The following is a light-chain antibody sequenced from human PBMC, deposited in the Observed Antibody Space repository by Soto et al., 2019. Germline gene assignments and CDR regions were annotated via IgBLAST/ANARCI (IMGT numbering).Light chain of an antibody. J-gene: IGKJ2*02. Sequence: EIVMTQSPATLSVSPGESVTLSCRACQSVNSDVAWYQQKPGQAPKLLIYGASTRATGIPARFSGSGSGTEFTLTITSLQSEDFAVYWCQQFDQWPCTFGQGTKLEIK. V-gene: IGKV3-15*01. CDR3: QQFDQWPCT. CDR1: QSVNSD. CDR2: GAS.